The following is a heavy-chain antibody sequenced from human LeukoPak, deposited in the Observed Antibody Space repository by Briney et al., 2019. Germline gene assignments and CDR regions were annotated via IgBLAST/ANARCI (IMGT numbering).Heavy chain of an antibody. CDR2: ISGSSGLT. D-gene: IGHD4-17*01. CDR3: ARRGESASYGDYRFDY. CDR1: ASTFSNDA. J-gene: IGHJ4*02. Sequence: TGGSLRLSCAASASTFSNDAIHWVRQAPGRGLEWVSAISGSSGLTYYADSVKGRFTISRDNSKNTLFLQMNSLRAEDTAVYYCARRGESASYGDYRFDYWGQGTLVTVSS. V-gene: IGHV3-23*01.